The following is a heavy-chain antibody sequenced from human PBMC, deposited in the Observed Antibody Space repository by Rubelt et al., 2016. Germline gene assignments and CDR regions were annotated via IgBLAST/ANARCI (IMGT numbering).Heavy chain of an antibody. CDR2: ISAYDGNT. V-gene: IGHV1-18*01. CDR3: ARYLGIEGDFDY. D-gene: IGHD7-27*01. J-gene: IGHJ4*02. CDR1: GYTFISYG. Sequence: QIQLVQSGPEVEKPGASVKVSCKASGYTFISYGISWIRQAPGQGLEWMGWISAYDGNTKYAQKVQGRVTMTTDTSTSTAYMELRSLRSDDTAVYYCARYLGIEGDFDYWGQGTLVTVSS.